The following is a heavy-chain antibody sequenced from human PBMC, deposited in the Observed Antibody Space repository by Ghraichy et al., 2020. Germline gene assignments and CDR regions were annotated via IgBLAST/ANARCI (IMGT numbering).Heavy chain of an antibody. CDR1: GYTFTSYY. CDR3: ARHYIVGADSRGAFDI. V-gene: IGHV1-46*01. J-gene: IGHJ3*02. Sequence: ASVKVSSKASGYTFTSYYMHWVRQAPGQGLEWMGIINPSGGSTSYAQKFQGRVTMTRDTSTSTVYMELSSLRSEDTAVYYCARHYIVGADSRGAFDIWGQGTMVTVSS. D-gene: IGHD1-26*01. CDR2: INPSGGST.